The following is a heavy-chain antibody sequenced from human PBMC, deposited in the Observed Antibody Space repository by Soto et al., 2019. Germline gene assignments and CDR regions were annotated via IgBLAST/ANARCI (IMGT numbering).Heavy chain of an antibody. Sequence: EVQLVESGGGLVQPGRSLRLSCAASGFTFDDYAMHWVRQAPGKGLEWVSGISWNSGSIGYADSVKGRFTISRDNAKNSLYLQMNSLRAEDTALYYCAKDCGGDCGRSAEYFQHWGQGTLVTVSS. D-gene: IGHD2-21*02. J-gene: IGHJ1*01. CDR2: ISWNSGSI. V-gene: IGHV3-9*01. CDR3: AKDCGGDCGRSAEYFQH. CDR1: GFTFDDYA.